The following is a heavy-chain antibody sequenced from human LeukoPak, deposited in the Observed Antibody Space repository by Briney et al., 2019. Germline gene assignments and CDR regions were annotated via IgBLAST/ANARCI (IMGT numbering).Heavy chain of an antibody. D-gene: IGHD3-9*01. CDR1: GYTFTGYY. J-gene: IGHJ3*02. CDR2: INPNSGGT. V-gene: IGHV1-2*02. Sequence: ASVKVSCNASGYTFTGYYMHWVRQAPGQGLEWMGCINPNSGGTNYAQKFQGSVTMTRDTSISTAYMELSRLRSDDTAVYYCARPLVLRYFDWSVSPDAFDIWGQGTMVTVSS. CDR3: ARPLVLRYFDWSVSPDAFDI.